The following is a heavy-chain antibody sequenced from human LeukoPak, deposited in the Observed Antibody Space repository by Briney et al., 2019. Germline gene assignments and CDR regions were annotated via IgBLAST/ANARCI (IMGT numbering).Heavy chain of an antibody. CDR3: ARDPITMVRGARPDY. D-gene: IGHD3-10*01. CDR1: GITFSSYT. V-gene: IGHV3-21*01. Sequence: GGSLRLSCAASGITFSSYTMNWVRQAPGKGLEWVSFISTSSSYTYYADSVKGRFTISRDNAKNSLYLQMNSLRAEDTAVYYCARDPITMVRGARPDYWGQGTLVTVSS. CDR2: ISTSSSYT. J-gene: IGHJ4*02.